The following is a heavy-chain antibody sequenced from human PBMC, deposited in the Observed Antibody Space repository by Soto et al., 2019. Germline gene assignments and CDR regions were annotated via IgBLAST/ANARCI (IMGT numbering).Heavy chain of an antibody. CDR2: VIPVFNTS. J-gene: IGHJ4*02. CDR3: ARDDEMTAVTIFEY. CDR1: GGAFGRYS. Sequence: QVQLEQSGPVVKRPGTSVKVSCKASGGAFGRYSVSWVRQAPGQGLEWIGGVIPVFNTSNYSLKFQGRVAIFADLSTNTVFMELRSLRSEDTALYYCARDDEMTAVTIFEYWGQGTLVTVSS. V-gene: IGHV1-69*01. D-gene: IGHD4-17*01.